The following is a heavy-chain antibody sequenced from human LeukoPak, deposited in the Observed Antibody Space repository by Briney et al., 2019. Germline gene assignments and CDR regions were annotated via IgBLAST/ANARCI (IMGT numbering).Heavy chain of an antibody. CDR3: ARGEMATAGGIDY. D-gene: IGHD5-24*01. V-gene: IGHV1-3*01. Sequence: GESLKVSCKASGYTFTSYAMHWVRQAPGQRLEWMGWINAGNDNTKYSQKFQGRVTITRDTSASTAYMELSSLRSEDTAVYYCARGEMATAGGIDYWGQGTLVTVSS. CDR2: INAGNDNT. J-gene: IGHJ4*02. CDR1: GYTFTSYA.